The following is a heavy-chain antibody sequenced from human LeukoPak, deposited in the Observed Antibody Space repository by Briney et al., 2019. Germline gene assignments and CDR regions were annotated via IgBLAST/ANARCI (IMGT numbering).Heavy chain of an antibody. CDR3: AREVAVTGINY. CDR2: ISSSSSYI. Sequence: GGSLRLSCAASGFTFSSYAMSWVRQAPGKGLEWVSSISSSSSYIYYADSVKGRFTISRDNAKNSLYLQMNSLRAEDTAVYYCAREVAVTGINYWGQGTLVTVSS. D-gene: IGHD6-19*01. J-gene: IGHJ4*02. V-gene: IGHV3-21*01. CDR1: GFTFSSYA.